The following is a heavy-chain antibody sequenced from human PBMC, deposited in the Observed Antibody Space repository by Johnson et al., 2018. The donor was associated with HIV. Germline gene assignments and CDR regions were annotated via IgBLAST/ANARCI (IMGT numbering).Heavy chain of an antibody. Sequence: VQLVESGGGVVQPGRSLRLSCAASGFTFSSYAMHWVRQAPGTGLEWVALVSYDGRNQYHADSVKGRFTISRDNSKNMLYLQMNSLRVEDTAVYYCAKEGSRGTVVIWSDAFDMWGQGTMVTVSS. CDR2: VSYDGRNQ. CDR3: AKEGSRGTVVIWSDAFDM. D-gene: IGHD3-22*01. CDR1: GFTFSSYA. J-gene: IGHJ3*02. V-gene: IGHV3-30-3*01.